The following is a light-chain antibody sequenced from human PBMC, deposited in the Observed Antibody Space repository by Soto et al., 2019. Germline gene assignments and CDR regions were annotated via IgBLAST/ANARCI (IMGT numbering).Light chain of an antibody. CDR2: NNN. V-gene: IGLV1-44*01. Sequence: QAVVTQPPSASGTPGQRVTISCSGSTSNIGSKTVSWYQQPPGSAPRVLIYNNNERPSGVPDRFSGSKSGTSASLAISGLQSEDEADYYCATWDDSLPAVFGGGTKVTVL. CDR3: ATWDDSLPAV. CDR1: TSNIGSKT. J-gene: IGLJ2*01.